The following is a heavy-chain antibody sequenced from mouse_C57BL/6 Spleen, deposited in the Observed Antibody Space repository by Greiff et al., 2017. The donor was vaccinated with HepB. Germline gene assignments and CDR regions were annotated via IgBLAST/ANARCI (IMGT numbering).Heavy chain of an antibody. Sequence: EVQLQQSGPELVKPGASVKISCKASGYSFTGYYMNWVKQSPEKSLEWIGEINPSTGGTTYNQKFKAKATLTVDKSSSTAYMQLKSLTSEDSAGYYCARNSNFRYFDVWGTGTTVTVSS. CDR1: GYSFTGYY. J-gene: IGHJ1*03. CDR3: ARNSNFRYFDV. V-gene: IGHV1-42*01. D-gene: IGHD2-5*01. CDR2: INPSTGGT.